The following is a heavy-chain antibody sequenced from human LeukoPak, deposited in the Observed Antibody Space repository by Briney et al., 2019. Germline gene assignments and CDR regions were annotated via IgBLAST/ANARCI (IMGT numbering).Heavy chain of an antibody. Sequence: PSETLSLTCTVSGGSISSYYWSWIRQPPGKGLEWIGYIYYSGSTNYSPSLKSRLTISVDTSKNQFSLKLSSVTAADTAVYYCARGANWGSPDYWGQGTLVTVSS. CDR2: IYYSGST. D-gene: IGHD7-27*01. CDR1: GGSISSYY. V-gene: IGHV4-59*01. CDR3: ARGANWGSPDY. J-gene: IGHJ4*02.